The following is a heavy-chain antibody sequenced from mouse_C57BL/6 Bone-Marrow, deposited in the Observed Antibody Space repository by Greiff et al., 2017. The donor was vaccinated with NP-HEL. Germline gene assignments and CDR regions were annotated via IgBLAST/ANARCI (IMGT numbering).Heavy chain of an antibody. CDR1: GYTFTSYW. CDR2: IDPNSGGT. V-gene: IGHV1-72*01. J-gene: IGHJ4*01. CDR3: ARGGPCPYYYAMDY. Sequence: QVQLQQPGAELVKPGASVKLSCKASGYTFTSYWMHWVKQRPGRGLEWIGRIDPNSGGTKYNEKFKSKATLTVDKPSSTAYMQLNSLTSEDSAVYYCARGGPCPYYYAMDYWGQGTSVTVSS.